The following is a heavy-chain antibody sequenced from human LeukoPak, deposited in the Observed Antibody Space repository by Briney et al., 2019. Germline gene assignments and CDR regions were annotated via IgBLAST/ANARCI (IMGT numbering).Heavy chain of an antibody. CDR3: TANSGSYVDY. Sequence: GGSLRLSCAASEFTFSGSAMHWVRQASGKGLEWVGRIRSKTNSYATAYAASVKGRFTISRDDSKNTAYLQMNSLKTEDTAVYYCTANSGSYVDYWGQGTLVTVSS. V-gene: IGHV3-73*01. CDR1: EFTFSGSA. CDR2: IRSKTNSYAT. J-gene: IGHJ4*02. D-gene: IGHD3-10*01.